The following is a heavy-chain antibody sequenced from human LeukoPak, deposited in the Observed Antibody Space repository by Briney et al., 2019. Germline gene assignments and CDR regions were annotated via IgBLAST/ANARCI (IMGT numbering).Heavy chain of an antibody. D-gene: IGHD2-21*02. J-gene: IGHJ5*02. V-gene: IGHV4-59*01. CDR1: GDSFNTYY. CDR3: ARVVRGVVTSNWFDP. Sequence: PSETLSLTCTVSGDSFNTYYWTWIRQTPGKELEWIGFVASSGTSNYNPSLKSRVSISIDTSKNQFSLALTSVTPADTAVYYCARVVRGVVTSNWFDPWGQGTLVSVSS. CDR2: VASSGTS.